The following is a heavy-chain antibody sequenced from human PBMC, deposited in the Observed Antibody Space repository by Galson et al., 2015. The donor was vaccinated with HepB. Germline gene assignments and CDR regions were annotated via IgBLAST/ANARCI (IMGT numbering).Heavy chain of an antibody. V-gene: IGHV3-48*02. Sequence: SLRLSYAASGFTFSRSSMNWVRQAPGTGLEWVSYISSSSTIYYADSVKGRFTISRDNAKNSLYLQMNSLRDEDTAVYYCARVLKGLVGASPDYWGQGTLVTVSS. CDR1: GFTFSRSS. CDR3: ARVLKGLVGASPDY. CDR2: ISSSSTI. J-gene: IGHJ4*02. D-gene: IGHD1-26*01.